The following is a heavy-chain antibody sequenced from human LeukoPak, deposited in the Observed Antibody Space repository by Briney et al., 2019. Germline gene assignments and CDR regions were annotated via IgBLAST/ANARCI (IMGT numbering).Heavy chain of an antibody. Sequence: PGGSLRLSCAASGFTFSSYSVNWVRQAPGKGLEWVSSISERSSYIYYADSMKGRFTISRDNAKNSLYLQMNSLRAEDTAVYYCARSTRRQNDVFAIWGKGTVVTAS. CDR1: GFTFSSYS. CDR3: ARSTRRQNDVFAI. J-gene: IGHJ3*02. CDR2: ISERSSYI. V-gene: IGHV3-21*01.